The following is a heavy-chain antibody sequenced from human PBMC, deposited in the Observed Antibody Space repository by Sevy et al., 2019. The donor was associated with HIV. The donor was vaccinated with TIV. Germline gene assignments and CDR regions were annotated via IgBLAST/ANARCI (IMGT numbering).Heavy chain of an antibody. Sequence: GGSLRLSCAASGFTFDDYAMHWVRQAPGKGLEWVSLISWYGGSTYYADSVKGRFTISRDNSKNSLYLQMNSLRAEDTALYYCAKDKGAAGEGFYQLPIGAYYYGMDVWGQGTTVTVSS. CDR1: GFTFDDYA. CDR3: AKDKGAAGEGFYQLPIGAYYYGMDV. J-gene: IGHJ6*02. V-gene: IGHV3-43D*04. D-gene: IGHD2-2*01. CDR2: ISWYGGST.